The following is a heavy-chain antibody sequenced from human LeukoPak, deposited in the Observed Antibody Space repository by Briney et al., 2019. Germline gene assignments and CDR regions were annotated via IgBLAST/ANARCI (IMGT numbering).Heavy chain of an antibody. CDR2: INHSGST. J-gene: IGHJ4*02. CDR1: GGSVGGYY. V-gene: IGHV4-34*01. D-gene: IGHD6-19*01. Sequence: SETLSLTCVVYGGSVGGYYWSWIRQPPGKGLEWIGEINHSGSTNYNPSLKSRVTISVDTSKNQFSLKLSSVTAADTAVYYCASVIAVAAIRYFDYWGQGTLVTVSS. CDR3: ASVIAVAAIRYFDY.